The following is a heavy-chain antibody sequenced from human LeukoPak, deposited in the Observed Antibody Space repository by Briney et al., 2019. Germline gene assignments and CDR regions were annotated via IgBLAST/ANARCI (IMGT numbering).Heavy chain of an antibody. CDR1: GYTFTGYY. Sequence: ASVKVSCKASGYTFTGYYMHWLRHAPAQGREWMGWINPNSGGTNYSQKFQGRVTMTRDTSISTTAMELRRLRSDDTAVYYCARGVFRSRGKGDAFDIWGQGTMVTVCS. D-gene: IGHD3-10*01. CDR3: ARGVFRSRGKGDAFDI. CDR2: INPNSGGT. J-gene: IGHJ3*02. V-gene: IGHV1-2*02.